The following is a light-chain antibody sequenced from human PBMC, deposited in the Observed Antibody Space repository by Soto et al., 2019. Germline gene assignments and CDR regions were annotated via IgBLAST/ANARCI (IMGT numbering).Light chain of an antibody. CDR2: GAS. CDR3: QQYGSSPLFT. V-gene: IGKV3-20*01. Sequence: EIVLTQSPGTLSLSPGERATLSCRASQSVSSSYLAWYPQKPGQAPRLLIYGASSRATGIPDSFSGSGSWTDFTLPISRLEPEDCSVYYCQQYGSSPLFTFGPGTKVDIK. J-gene: IGKJ3*01. CDR1: QSVSSSY.